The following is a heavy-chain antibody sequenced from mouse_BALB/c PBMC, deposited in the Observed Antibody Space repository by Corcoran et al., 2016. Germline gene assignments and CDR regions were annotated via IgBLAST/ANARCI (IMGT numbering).Heavy chain of an antibody. J-gene: IGHJ3*01. CDR3: ASGCNYVWFAY. CDR2: INPYNDGT. CDR1: GYTFTSYV. Sequence: EVQLQQSGPELVKPGASVKMSCKASGYTFTSYVMHWVKQKPGQGLEWIGYINPYNDGTKYNEKFKGKSTLTSDKSSSTAYMELSSLTSEDSAVYYCASGCNYVWFAYWCQGTLVTVSA. D-gene: IGHD2-1*01. V-gene: IGHV1S136*01.